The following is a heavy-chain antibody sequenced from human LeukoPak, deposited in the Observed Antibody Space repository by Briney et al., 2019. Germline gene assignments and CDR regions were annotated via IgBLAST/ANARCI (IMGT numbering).Heavy chain of an antibody. J-gene: IGHJ4*02. Sequence: GASVKVSCKASGYTFTGYYMHWVRQAPGQGLEWMGIINPSGGSTSYAQKFQGRVTMTRDTSTSTAYMELRSLRSDDTAVYYCAVLSCSSTSCPTSTFDYWGQGTLVTVSS. CDR1: GYTFTGYY. CDR3: AVLSCSSTSCPTSTFDY. CDR2: INPSGGST. V-gene: IGHV1-46*03. D-gene: IGHD2-2*01.